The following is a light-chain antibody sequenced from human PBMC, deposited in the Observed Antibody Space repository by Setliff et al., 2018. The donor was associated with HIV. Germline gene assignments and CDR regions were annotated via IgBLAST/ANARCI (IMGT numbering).Light chain of an antibody. Sequence: EIVLTQSPATLSLSPGERATLSCRASQSVSSYLAWYQQKPGQAPRLLIYDASNRATGIPARFSGSGSGTDFTLTISSLEPEDFAVYYCQQRSIWLTFGGGTKV. CDR1: QSVSSY. J-gene: IGKJ4*01. CDR2: DAS. CDR3: QQRSIWLT. V-gene: IGKV3-11*01.